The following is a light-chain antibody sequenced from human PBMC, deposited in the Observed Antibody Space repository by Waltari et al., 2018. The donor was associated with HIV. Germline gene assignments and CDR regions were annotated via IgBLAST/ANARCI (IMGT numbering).Light chain of an antibody. CDR1: SPNIGAGYD. CDR3: QSYDSRQSGFWV. CDR2: CNT. J-gene: IGLJ3*02. Sequence: QSVVTQPPSVSGAPGQRVTISCTGSSPNIGAGYDVHWYQQLPGTAPKLLIYCNTIRPSGVSDRFSGSKSGTSASLAITGLQAEDEADYYCQSYDSRQSGFWVFGGGTTLTVL. V-gene: IGLV1-40*01.